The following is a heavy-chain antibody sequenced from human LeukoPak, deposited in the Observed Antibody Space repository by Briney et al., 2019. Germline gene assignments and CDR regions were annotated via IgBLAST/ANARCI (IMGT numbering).Heavy chain of an antibody. Sequence: GGSLRLSCAASGFTFSSYWMSWVRQAPGKGLEGVAIIKQDGSEEYYLDSVNGRFTISRDNAENSLYLKMNSLRAEDTAVYYCARDTSSIVGPRFDYWGQGILVTVSS. D-gene: IGHD1-26*01. CDR1: GFTFSSYW. V-gene: IGHV3-7*01. CDR3: ARDTSSIVGPRFDY. J-gene: IGHJ4*02. CDR2: IKQDGSEE.